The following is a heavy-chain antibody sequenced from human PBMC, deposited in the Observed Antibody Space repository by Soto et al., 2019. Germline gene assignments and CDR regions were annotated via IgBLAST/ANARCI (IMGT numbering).Heavy chain of an antibody. CDR1: GFSLSTIAEG. CDR3: AHGSCSSADCYPNPYLDY. Sequence: QITLKESGPTLVKPTQTLTLTCTFSGFSLSTIAEGVGWIRQPPGKALEWLALIYWDDDERYSPSLKSRLTITKDTSKNQVVLTMTNVDPVDTATYYCAHGSCSSADCYPNPYLDYWGQGILVTVSS. J-gene: IGHJ4*02. CDR2: IYWDDDE. V-gene: IGHV2-5*02. D-gene: IGHD2-2*01.